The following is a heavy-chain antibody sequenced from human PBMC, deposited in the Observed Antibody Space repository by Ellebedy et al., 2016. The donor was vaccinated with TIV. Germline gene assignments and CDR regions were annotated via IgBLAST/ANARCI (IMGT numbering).Heavy chain of an antibody. Sequence: SETLSLTXTVSGGSISSSSYYWGWIRQPPGKGLEWIGSIYYSGSTYYNPSLKSRVTISVDTSKNQFSLKLSSVTAADTAVYYCARAPTIVWFDPWGQGTLVTVSS. D-gene: IGHD3-16*02. CDR3: ARAPTIVWFDP. V-gene: IGHV4-39*07. CDR1: GGSISSSSYY. J-gene: IGHJ5*02. CDR2: IYYSGST.